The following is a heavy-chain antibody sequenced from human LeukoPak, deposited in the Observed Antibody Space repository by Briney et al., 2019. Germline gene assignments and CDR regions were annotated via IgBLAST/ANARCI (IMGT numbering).Heavy chain of an antibody. CDR2: ISGGST. V-gene: IGHV3-38-3*01. J-gene: IGHJ5*02. CDR3: DTMVRGVTPA. Sequence: GGSLRLSCAASGFTVSRNEMRWVRQAPGKGLEWVSSISGGSTYYADSRKGRFTISRDNSKNTLHLQMNSLRAEDTAVYYCDTMVRGVTPAWGQGTLVTVSS. CDR1: GFTVSRNE. D-gene: IGHD3-10*01.